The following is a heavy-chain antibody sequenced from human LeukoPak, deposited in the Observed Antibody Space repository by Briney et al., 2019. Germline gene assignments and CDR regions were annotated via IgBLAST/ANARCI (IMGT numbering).Heavy chain of an antibody. CDR2: IYYSGST. D-gene: IGHD1-26*01. V-gene: IGHV4-31*02. CDR3: ARHSGSFRHGFDY. J-gene: IGHJ4*02. CDR1: GFTFSSCA. Sequence: LRLSCAASGFTFSSCAMSWIRQHPGKGLEWIGYIYYSGSTYYNPSLKSRVTISVDTSKNQFSLKLSSVTAADTAVYYCARHSGSFRHGFDYWGQGILVTVSS.